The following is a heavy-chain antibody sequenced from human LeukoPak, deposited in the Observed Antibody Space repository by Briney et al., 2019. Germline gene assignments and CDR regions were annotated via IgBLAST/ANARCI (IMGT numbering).Heavy chain of an antibody. Sequence: SETLSLTCAVSGYSITRDYYWGWIRQPPGKGLEWIGTISHSGTTYYNPSLKSRLTISIDRSDQFSLILTSVTAADTAVYYCARFESTSGRGFDPWGQGTLVTVSS. J-gene: IGHJ5*02. CDR3: ARFESTSGRGFDP. V-gene: IGHV4-38-2*01. CDR2: ISHSGTT. D-gene: IGHD2-2*01. CDR1: GYSITRDYY.